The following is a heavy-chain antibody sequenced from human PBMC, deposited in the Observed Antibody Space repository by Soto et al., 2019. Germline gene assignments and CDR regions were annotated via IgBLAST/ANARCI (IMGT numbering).Heavy chain of an antibody. CDR2: INGDGAST. V-gene: IGHV3-23*01. J-gene: IGHJ4*02. D-gene: IGHD3-10*01. CDR1: GFTFYNHA. Sequence: ELQLLESGGGLIQPGGSLRLSCAASGFTFYNHAMSWVRQAPGKGLQWVSAINGDGASTYYLDSVKGRFTVSRDNSKNTRNLQRDSLRVEDTALYVGTKEMGRGAGSSPDFDYWGQGTLVTVSS. CDR3: TKEMGRGAGSSPDFDY.